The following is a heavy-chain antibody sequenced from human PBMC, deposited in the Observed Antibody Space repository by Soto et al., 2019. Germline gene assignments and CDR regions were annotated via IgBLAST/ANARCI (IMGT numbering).Heavy chain of an antibody. CDR2: IYSSGNT. V-gene: IGHV4-4*07. CDR3: ARGQRFSAWFDP. J-gene: IGHJ5*02. Sequence: QVHLQESGPGLVKPSETLSLTCSVSGGTISGYYWTWIRQPAGKGLEWIGRIYSSGNTKYNPSLQSRVTMSLDTSNNQFSLRLTSVTAADTAVYYCARGQRFSAWFDPWGQGTLVTVSS. D-gene: IGHD3-3*01. CDR1: GGTISGYY.